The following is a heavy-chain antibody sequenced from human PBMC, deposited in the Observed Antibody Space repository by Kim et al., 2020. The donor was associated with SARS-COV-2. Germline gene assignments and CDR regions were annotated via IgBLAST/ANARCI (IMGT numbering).Heavy chain of an antibody. Sequence: GGSLRLSCAASGFTFTTYWMNWVRRAPGKGLEWVANINEDGSDKYYVDSVKGRFTISRDNAKNSLYLQMNSLRAEDTAVYYCVRGGSPYWGQGTLVTVSS. CDR1: GFTFTTYW. CDR2: INEDGSDK. V-gene: IGHV3-7*01. CDR3: VRGGSPY. D-gene: IGHD3-16*01. J-gene: IGHJ4*02.